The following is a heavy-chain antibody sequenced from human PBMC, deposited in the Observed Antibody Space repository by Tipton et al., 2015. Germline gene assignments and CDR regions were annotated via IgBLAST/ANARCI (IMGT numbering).Heavy chain of an antibody. CDR1: GFTFRSYE. D-gene: IGHD3-16*01. J-gene: IGHJ4*02. CDR2: IKPDGSES. Sequence: SLRLSCAASGFTFRSYEFNWVRQAPGKGLEWVANIKPDGSESYYLDSVKGRFTFSRDNAKNSLYLQMNSLRAEDTAVYYCARELNWGQGTLVTVS. CDR3: ARELN. V-gene: IGHV3-7*01.